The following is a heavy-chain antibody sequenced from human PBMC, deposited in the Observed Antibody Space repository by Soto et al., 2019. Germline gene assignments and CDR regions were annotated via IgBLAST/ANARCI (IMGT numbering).Heavy chain of an antibody. CDR1: GLSFSSYY. Sequence: GGSLRLSCAASGLSFSSYYMSWVRQAPGKGLEWVANIKQDGSEKYYVDSVKGRFTISRDTSKSQFSLKLNSVTAADTAVYYCARGQSRDGYNFFDYWGQGVLVTVSS. V-gene: IGHV3-7*03. CDR3: ARGQSRDGYNFFDY. J-gene: IGHJ4*02. CDR2: IKQDGSEK. D-gene: IGHD5-12*01.